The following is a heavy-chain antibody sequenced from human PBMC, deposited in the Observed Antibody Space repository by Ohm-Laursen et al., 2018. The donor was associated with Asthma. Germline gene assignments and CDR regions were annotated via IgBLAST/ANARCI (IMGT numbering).Heavy chain of an antibody. CDR2: IYYSGST. Sequence: TLSLTCTVSGGSISSGDYYWSWIRQPPGKGLEWIGYIYYSGSTYYNPSLKSRVTISVDTSKNQFSLKLSSVTAADTAVYYCTQSDYDSSGYYPNWGQGTLVTVSS. CDR3: TQSDYDSSGYYPN. V-gene: IGHV4-30-4*01. CDR1: GGSISSGDYY. D-gene: IGHD3-22*01. J-gene: IGHJ4*02.